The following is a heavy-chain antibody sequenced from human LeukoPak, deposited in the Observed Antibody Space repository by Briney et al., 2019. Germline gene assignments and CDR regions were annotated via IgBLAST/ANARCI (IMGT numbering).Heavy chain of an antibody. J-gene: IGHJ4*02. CDR1: GFTFSSYW. Sequence: GGSLRLSCAASGFTFSSYWMHWVRQAPGKGLVWVSRINGDGSSPIYADSVKGRFTISRDNAKNTLYLQMNSLRVEGGAVYYCARDGSLPDYWGQGTLVTVSS. CDR3: ARDGSLPDY. CDR2: INGDGSSP. V-gene: IGHV3-74*01. D-gene: IGHD3-22*01.